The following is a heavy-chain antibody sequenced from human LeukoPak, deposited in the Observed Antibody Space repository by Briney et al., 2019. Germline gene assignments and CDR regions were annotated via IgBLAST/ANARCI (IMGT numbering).Heavy chain of an antibody. V-gene: IGHV4-34*01. CDR2: INHSGST. CDR3: AFSSAYQQH. CDR1: GGSFSSYY. D-gene: IGHD3-22*01. J-gene: IGHJ1*01. Sequence: PSETLSLTCAVYGGSFSSYYWSWIRQPPGKGLEWIGEINHSGSTDYNPSLKSRVTISVDTSKNQFSLELSSVTAADTAVYYCAFSSAYQQHCGQGTLVTVSS.